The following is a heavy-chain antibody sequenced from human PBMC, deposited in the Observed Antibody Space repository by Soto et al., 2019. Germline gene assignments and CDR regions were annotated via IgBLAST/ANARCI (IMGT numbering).Heavy chain of an antibody. J-gene: IGHJ6*02. CDR2: INPDSGGT. V-gene: IGHV1-2*04. CDR3: ARDGRATGTPNYYYYYGMDV. CDR1: GYTFTGYY. Sequence: ASVKVSCKASGYTFTGYYMHWVRQAPGQGLEWMGWINPDSGGTNYAQKFQGWVTMTRDTSISTAYMELSRLRSDDTAVYYCARDGRATGTPNYYYYYGMDVWGQGTTVTVSS. D-gene: IGHD1-1*01.